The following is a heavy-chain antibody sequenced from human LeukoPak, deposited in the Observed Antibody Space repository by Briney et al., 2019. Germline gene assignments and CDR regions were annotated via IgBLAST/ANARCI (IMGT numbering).Heavy chain of an antibody. CDR1: GFTFSSYG. D-gene: IGHD3-22*01. Sequence: GGSLRLSCAASGFTFSSYGMHWVRQAPGKGLEWVAVIWYDGSNKYYADSVKGRFTISRDNSKNTLYLQMNSLRAEDTAVYYCARDFGYDSSGYYYNYMDVWGKGTTVTVSS. CDR3: ARDFGYDSSGYYYNYMDV. V-gene: IGHV3-33*01. J-gene: IGHJ6*03. CDR2: IWYDGSNK.